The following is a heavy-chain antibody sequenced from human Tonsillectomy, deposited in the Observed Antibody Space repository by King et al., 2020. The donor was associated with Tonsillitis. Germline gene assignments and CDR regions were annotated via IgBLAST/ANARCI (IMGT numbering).Heavy chain of an antibody. V-gene: IGHV4-59*01. Sequence: QLQESGPGLVKPSETLSLTCTVSGGSISSYYWSWIRQPPGKGLEGSGYIYYSGSTNYNPSLKRRVTISVATSKNQFALKLSSVTAADTAVYYCARDQNYYDSSGYYRGGFDYWGQGTLVTVSS. J-gene: IGHJ4*02. D-gene: IGHD3-22*01. CDR3: ARDQNYYDSSGYYRGGFDY. CDR1: GGSISSYY. CDR2: IYYSGST.